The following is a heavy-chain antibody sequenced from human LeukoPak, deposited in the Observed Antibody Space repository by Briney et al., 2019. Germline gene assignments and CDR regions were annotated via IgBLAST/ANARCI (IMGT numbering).Heavy chain of an antibody. CDR3: APHRDGSYPFDY. V-gene: IGHV3-48*02. Sequence: GGSLRLSCVASGFTFSTYGVNWVRQAPGKGLEWVSYISSGSGTIYCADSVKGRFTISRDNAKNSLYLQLNSLRDEDTAVYYCAPHRDGSYPFDYWGQGTLVTVSS. CDR1: GFTFSTYG. D-gene: IGHD1-26*01. J-gene: IGHJ4*02. CDR2: ISSGSGTI.